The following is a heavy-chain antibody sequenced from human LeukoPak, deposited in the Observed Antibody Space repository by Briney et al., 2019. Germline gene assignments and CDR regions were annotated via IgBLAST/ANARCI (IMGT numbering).Heavy chain of an antibody. Sequence: PSETLSHTCTVSGGSISSYYWSWIRQPPGKGLEWIGYIYYSGSTNYNPSLKSRVTISMDTSKNQFSLKLSSVTAADTAVYFCARGTVSMYYMDVWGKGTTVTISS. J-gene: IGHJ6*03. D-gene: IGHD5/OR15-5a*01. CDR1: GGSISSYY. CDR3: ARGTVSMYYMDV. CDR2: IYYSGST. V-gene: IGHV4-59*01.